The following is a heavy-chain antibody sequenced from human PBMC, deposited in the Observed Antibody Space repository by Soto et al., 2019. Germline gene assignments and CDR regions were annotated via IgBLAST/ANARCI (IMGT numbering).Heavy chain of an antibody. J-gene: IGHJ4*02. CDR3: SRAEDY. V-gene: IGHV3-7*01. Sequence: DVRLVEYGGGLVQPGGSLRLSCAAYGFSFSNYWMSWVRQAPGKGLELVANIKTDGSGQYYVDSVRGRFTISRDNAKNLLYLQMNSLRADATAFYYCSRAEDYWVQGTMVTVSS. CDR2: IKTDGSGQ. CDR1: GFSFSNYW.